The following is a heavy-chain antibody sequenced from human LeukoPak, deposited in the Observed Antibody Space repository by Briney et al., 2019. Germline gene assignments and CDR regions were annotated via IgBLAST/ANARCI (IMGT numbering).Heavy chain of an antibody. V-gene: IGHV1-69*04. CDR1: GYTFTSYG. D-gene: IGHD6-13*01. Sequence: GASVKVSCKASGYTFTSYGISWVRQAPGQGLEWMGRIIPILGIANYAQKFQGRVTITADKSTSTAYMELSSLRSEDTAVYYCAREVAAAGGDYWGQGTLVTVSS. CDR2: IIPILGIA. J-gene: IGHJ4*02. CDR3: AREVAAAGGDY.